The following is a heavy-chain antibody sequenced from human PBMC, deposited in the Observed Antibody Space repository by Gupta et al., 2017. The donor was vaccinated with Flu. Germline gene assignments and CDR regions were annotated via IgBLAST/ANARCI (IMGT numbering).Heavy chain of an antibody. Sequence: SWIRQPPGKGLEWIGYIYYDGSTKHNPSLKSRVTISIDTSKKQFSLKLSSVTAADTAVYYCAGGGTYGQFDYWGQGSLVTVSS. D-gene: IGHD3-10*01. CDR3: AGGGTYGQFDY. CDR2: IYYDGST. V-gene: IGHV4-59*01. J-gene: IGHJ4*02.